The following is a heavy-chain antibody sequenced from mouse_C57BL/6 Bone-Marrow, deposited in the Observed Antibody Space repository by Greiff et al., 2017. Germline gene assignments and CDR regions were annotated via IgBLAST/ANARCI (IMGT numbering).Heavy chain of an antibody. CDR2: INPNNGGT. J-gene: IGHJ2*01. CDR3: ARTTVVGVRDY. V-gene: IGHV1-26*01. Sequence: EVQLQQSGPELVKPGASVKISCKASGYTFTDYYMNWVKQSHGKSLEWIGDINPNNGGTSYNQKFKGKATLTVDKSSSTAYMELRSLTSEDSAVYYCARTTVVGVRDYWGQGTTLTVSS. CDR1: GYTFTDYY. D-gene: IGHD1-1*01.